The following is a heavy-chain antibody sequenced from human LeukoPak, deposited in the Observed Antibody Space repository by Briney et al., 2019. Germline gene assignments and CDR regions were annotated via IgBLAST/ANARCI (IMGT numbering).Heavy chain of an antibody. J-gene: IGHJ4*02. CDR1: GYTFTSYG. Sequence: ASVKVSCKASGYTFTSYGISWVRQAPGQGPEWMGWISAYNGNTNYAQKLQGRVTMTTDTSTSTAYMELRSLRSDDTAVYYCARALDYYDSSGYSYWGQGTLVTVSS. CDR3: ARALDYYDSSGYSY. CDR2: ISAYNGNT. D-gene: IGHD3-22*01. V-gene: IGHV1-18*01.